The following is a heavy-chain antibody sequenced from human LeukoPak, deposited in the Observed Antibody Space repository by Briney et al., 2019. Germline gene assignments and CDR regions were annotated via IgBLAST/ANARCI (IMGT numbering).Heavy chain of an antibody. J-gene: IGHJ4*02. CDR1: GGSISSGGYY. Sequence: SETLSLTCTVSGGSISSGGYYWSWIRQHPGKGLEWIGYIYYSGSTYYNPSLKSRVTISVDTSKNQFSLKLSSVTAADTAVYYCARVGSSTNGEIDYWGQGTLVTVSS. D-gene: IGHD2-2*01. CDR2: IYYSGST. V-gene: IGHV4-31*03. CDR3: ARVGSSTNGEIDY.